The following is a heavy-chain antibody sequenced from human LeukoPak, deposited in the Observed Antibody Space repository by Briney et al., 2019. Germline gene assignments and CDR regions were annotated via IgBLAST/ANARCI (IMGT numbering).Heavy chain of an antibody. J-gene: IGHJ4*02. V-gene: IGHV3-13*01. D-gene: IGHD2-2*01. Sequence: PGGSLRLSCAASGFTFSSYDMHWVRQATGKGLEWVSAIGTAGDTYYPGSVKGRFTISRENAKNSLYLQMNSLRAGDTAVYYCARAYTCSTTSCYVPFDYWVQGTLVTVSS. CDR1: GFTFSSYD. CDR2: IGTAGDT. CDR3: ARAYTCSTTSCYVPFDY.